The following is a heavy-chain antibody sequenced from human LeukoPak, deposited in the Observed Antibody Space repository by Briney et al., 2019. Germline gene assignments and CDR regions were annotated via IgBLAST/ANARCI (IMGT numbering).Heavy chain of an antibody. CDR3: ARSVVVPAAGYDY. V-gene: IGHV4-61*02. Sequence: SETLPLTCTVSGGSISSGSYYWSWIRQPAGKGLEWIGRIYTSGSTNYNPSLMSRVTISVDTSKNQFSLKLSSVTAADTAVYYCARSVVVPAAGYDYWGQGTLVTVSS. CDR1: GGSISSGSYY. D-gene: IGHD2-2*01. CDR2: IYTSGST. J-gene: IGHJ4*02.